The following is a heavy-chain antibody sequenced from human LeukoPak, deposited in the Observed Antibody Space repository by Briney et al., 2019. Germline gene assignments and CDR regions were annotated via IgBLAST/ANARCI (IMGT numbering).Heavy chain of an antibody. CDR1: GYSFTSYW. CDR2: IYPGDSDT. J-gene: IGHJ5*02. D-gene: IGHD3-10*01. CDR3: ARSGGSGSYYPNWFDP. V-gene: IGHV5-51*01. Sequence: GESLKISCKGSGYSFTSYWIGWVRQMPGKGLEWMGIIYPGDSDTRYSPSFQGQVTISADKSISTAYLQWSSLKASDTAMYYCARSGGSGSYYPNWFDPWGQGTLVTVSS.